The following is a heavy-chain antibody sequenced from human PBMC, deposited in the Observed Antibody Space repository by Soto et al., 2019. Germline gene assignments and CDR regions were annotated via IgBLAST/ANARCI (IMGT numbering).Heavy chain of an antibody. CDR2: IYHSGST. V-gene: IGHV4-38-2*01. Sequence: PSETLSLTCAVSGYSISSGYYWGWIRQPPGKGLEWIGSIYHSGSTCYNPPLKSRVTISVDTSKNQFSLKLSSVTAADTAVYYCARSIAVAGRYYYGMDVWGQGTTVTVSS. J-gene: IGHJ6*02. D-gene: IGHD6-19*01. CDR3: ARSIAVAGRYYYGMDV. CDR1: GYSISSGYY.